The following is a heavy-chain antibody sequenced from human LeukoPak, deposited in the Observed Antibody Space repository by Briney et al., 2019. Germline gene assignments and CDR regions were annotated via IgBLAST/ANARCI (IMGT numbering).Heavy chain of an antibody. D-gene: IGHD1-26*01. J-gene: IGHJ4*02. CDR2: ISSGSTTV. CDR3: ARDRASGRGHDY. Sequence: GGSLRLSCAASGFTFSSYSINWLRQAPGKGLERVSYISSGSTTVYHADSVKGRFTISRDKAKNSLYLQMNSLRAEDTAVYYCARDRASGRGHDYWGQGTLVTVSS. CDR1: GFTFSSYS. V-gene: IGHV3-48*01.